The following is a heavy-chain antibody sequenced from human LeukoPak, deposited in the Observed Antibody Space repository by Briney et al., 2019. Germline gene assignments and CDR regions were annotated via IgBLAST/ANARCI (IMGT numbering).Heavy chain of an antibody. J-gene: IGHJ4*02. CDR3: ARESGYCSSTSCFDFDY. CDR1: GFTFSSNG. D-gene: IGHD2-2*01. Sequence: PGGSLGLSCAASGFTFSSNGMHWVRQAPGKGLEWVAVIWYDGSNKCYADSVKGRFTISRDNSKNTLYLQMNSLRAEDTAVYYCARESGYCSSTSCFDFDYWGQGTLVTVSS. V-gene: IGHV3-33*01. CDR2: IWYDGSNK.